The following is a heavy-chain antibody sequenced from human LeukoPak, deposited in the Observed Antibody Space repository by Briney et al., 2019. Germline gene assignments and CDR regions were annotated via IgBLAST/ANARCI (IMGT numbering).Heavy chain of an antibody. J-gene: IGHJ4*02. Sequence: PGGSLRLSCAASGFTFSNNAMSWVRQAPGKGLEWVSATSTSGGSAYYADSVKGRFTISRDNSKITLYLQMNSLRAEDTAVYYCAKSYNGYESKPDYWGQGTLVTVSS. V-gene: IGHV3-23*01. CDR3: AKSYNGYESKPDY. D-gene: IGHD5-12*01. CDR1: GFTFSNNA. CDR2: TSTSGGSA.